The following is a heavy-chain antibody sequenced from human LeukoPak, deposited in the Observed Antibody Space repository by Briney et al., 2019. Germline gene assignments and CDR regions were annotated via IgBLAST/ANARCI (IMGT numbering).Heavy chain of an antibody. D-gene: IGHD3-22*01. CDR2: IYYSGST. J-gene: IGHJ5*02. CDR3: ASGPDYYDSHWFDP. CDR1: GGSISSYY. Sequence: SETLSLTCTVSGGSISSYYWSWIRQPPGKGLEWIGYIYYSGSTNYNPSLKSRVTISVDTSKNQFSLKLSSVTAADTAVYYCASGPDYYDSHWFDPWGQGTLVTVSS. V-gene: IGHV4-59*12.